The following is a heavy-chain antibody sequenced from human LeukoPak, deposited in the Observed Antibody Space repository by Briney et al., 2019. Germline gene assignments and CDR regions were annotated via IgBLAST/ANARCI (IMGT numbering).Heavy chain of an antibody. V-gene: IGHV3-30*03. D-gene: IGHD2-2*01. J-gene: IGHJ3*02. CDR3: ARGRIVVVPAAKGLGAFDI. CDR1: GFTFSSYG. CDR2: ISYDGSNK. Sequence: PGRSLRLSCAASGFTFSSYGMHWVRQAPGKGLEWVAVISYDGSNKYYADSVKGRFTISRDNAKNSLYLQMNSLRAEDTAVYYCARGRIVVVPAAKGLGAFDIWGQGTMVTVSS.